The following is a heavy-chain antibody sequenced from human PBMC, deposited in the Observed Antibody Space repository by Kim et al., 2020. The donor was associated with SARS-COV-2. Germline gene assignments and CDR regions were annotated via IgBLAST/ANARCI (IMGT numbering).Heavy chain of an antibody. Sequence: LGGSVKGRSTTSRGNSSNTLYLQMNSLRAEDTAVYYCARDYAGYFKGFDGWGQGTTVTV. V-gene: IGHV3-30*07. J-gene: IGHJ6*01. D-gene: IGHD3-9*01. CDR3: ARDYAGYFKGFDG.